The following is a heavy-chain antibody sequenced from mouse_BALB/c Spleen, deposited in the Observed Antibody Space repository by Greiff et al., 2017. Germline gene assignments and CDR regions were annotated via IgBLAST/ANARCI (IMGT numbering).Heavy chain of an antibody. CDR1: GYTFSSYW. Sequence: QVQLQQSGAELMKPGASVKISCKATGYTFSSYWIEWVKQRPGHGLEWIGEILPGSGSTNYNEKFKGKATFTADTSSNTAYMQLSSLTSEDSAVYYCARTYYRLYYYAMDYWGQGTSVTVSS. CDR2: ILPGSGST. CDR3: ARTYYRLYYYAMDY. D-gene: IGHD2-14*01. V-gene: IGHV1-9*01. J-gene: IGHJ4*01.